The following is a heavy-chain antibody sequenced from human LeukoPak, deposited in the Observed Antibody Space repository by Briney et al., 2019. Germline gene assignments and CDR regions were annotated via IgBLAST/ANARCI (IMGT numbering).Heavy chain of an antibody. J-gene: IGHJ4*02. CDR1: GFTFSSYE. CDR3: ARDGEGCTSTRCYEWFDY. V-gene: IGHV3-48*03. Sequence: GGPLRLSCAASGFTFSSYEMNWVRQAPGKGLEWVSYISSSGSTIYYADSVKGRFTISRDNAKNSLYLQMNSLRAEDTAIYYCARDGEGCTSTRCYEWFDYWGQGTLVTVSS. CDR2: ISSSGSTI. D-gene: IGHD2-2*01.